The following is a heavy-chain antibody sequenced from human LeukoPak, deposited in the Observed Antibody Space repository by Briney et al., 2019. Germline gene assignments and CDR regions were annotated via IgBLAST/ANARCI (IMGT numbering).Heavy chain of an antibody. CDR3: ARESPTMLDFDY. D-gene: IGHD3-10*02. Sequence: ASVKVSCKASGGTFSSYAISWVRQAPGQGLEWMGRINPIFGTANYAQKFQGRVTITTDESTSTAYMELSSLRSEDTAVYYCARESPTMLDFDYWGQGTLVTVSS. CDR2: INPIFGTA. CDR1: GGTFSSYA. J-gene: IGHJ4*02. V-gene: IGHV1-69*05.